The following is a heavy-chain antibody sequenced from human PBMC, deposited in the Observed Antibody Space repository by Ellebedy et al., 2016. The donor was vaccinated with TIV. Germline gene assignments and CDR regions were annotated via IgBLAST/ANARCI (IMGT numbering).Heavy chain of an antibody. D-gene: IGHD2-21*02. CDR1: GFTFTSSA. V-gene: IGHV1-58*01. CDR2: IVVGSGNT. J-gene: IGHJ5*02. Sequence: SVKVSCXASGFTFTSSAVQWVRQARGQRLEWIGWIVVGSGNTNYAQKFQERVTITRDMSTSTAYMELSSLRSEDTAVYYCAADVGAPLGLLFYWFDPWGQGTLVTVSS. CDR3: AADVGAPLGLLFYWFDP.